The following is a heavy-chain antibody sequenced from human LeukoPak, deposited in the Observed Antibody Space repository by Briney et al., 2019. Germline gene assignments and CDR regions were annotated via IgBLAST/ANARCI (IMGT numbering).Heavy chain of an antibody. Sequence: TSETLSLTCAVYGGSFSGYYWSWIRQPPGKGLEWIGEINHSGSTNYNPSLKSRVTISVDTSKNQFSLKLSSVTAADTAVYYCARGMPYSSSWGQGTLVTVSS. J-gene: IGHJ1*01. CDR3: ARGMPYSSS. CDR2: INHSGST. V-gene: IGHV4-34*01. CDR1: GGSFSGYY. D-gene: IGHD6-13*01.